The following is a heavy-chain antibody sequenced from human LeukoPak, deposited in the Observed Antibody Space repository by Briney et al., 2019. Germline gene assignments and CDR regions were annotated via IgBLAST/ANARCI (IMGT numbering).Heavy chain of an antibody. Sequence: SETLSLTCTVSGDSISSGDYYWSWIRQPAGKGLEWIGRISSSGTTNYNPSLKSRVTISVDTSKNQFSLKLSSVTAADTAVYFCARGPYSYDSSGAFDIWGQGTMVTVSS. V-gene: IGHV4-61*02. J-gene: IGHJ3*02. CDR2: ISSSGTT. CDR3: ARGPYSYDSSGAFDI. D-gene: IGHD3-22*01. CDR1: GDSISSGDYY.